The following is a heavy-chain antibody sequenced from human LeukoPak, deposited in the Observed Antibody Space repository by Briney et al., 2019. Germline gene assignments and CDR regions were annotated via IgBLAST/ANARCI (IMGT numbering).Heavy chain of an antibody. CDR3: ARYRRLEWPKGGLSNYYYYMDV. Sequence: GGSLRLSCAASGFTFSSYNLTWVRQAPGKGLEWVSSISSSSSYIYYADSVKGRFTISRDNAKNSLYLQMNSLRAEDTAVYYCARYRRLEWPKGGLSNYYYYMDVWGKGTTVTVSS. CDR2: ISSSSSYI. V-gene: IGHV3-21*01. D-gene: IGHD3-16*01. CDR1: GFTFSSYN. J-gene: IGHJ6*03.